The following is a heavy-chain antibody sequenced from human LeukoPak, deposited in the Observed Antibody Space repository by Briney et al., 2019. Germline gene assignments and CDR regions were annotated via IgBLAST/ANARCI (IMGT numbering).Heavy chain of an antibody. CDR1: GYTFTSYG. V-gene: IGHV1-18*01. D-gene: IGHD1-26*01. CDR3: ARDAHTIGGSYSIPLH. Sequence: ASVKVSCKASGYTFTSYGISWVRQAPGQGLEWMGWISAYNGNTNYAQKLQGRVTMTTDTSTSTAYMELRRLRSDDTAVYYCARDAHTIGGSYSIPLHWGQGTLVTVSS. CDR2: ISAYNGNT. J-gene: IGHJ1*01.